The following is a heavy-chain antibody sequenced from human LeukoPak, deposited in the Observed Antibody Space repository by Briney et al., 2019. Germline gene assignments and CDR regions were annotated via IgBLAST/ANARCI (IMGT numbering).Heavy chain of an antibody. Sequence: GESLRISWKGSGYIFTSYWITWVRQMPGKGLEWMGMIEATDSCTNYSPFCQGHVTISTEKPISTAYLQWSSLKAWETAIFYRARRGRSSSNFDFWGQGTLVTVSS. J-gene: IGHJ4*02. CDR2: IEATDSCT. D-gene: IGHD6-6*01. CDR1: GYIFTSYW. CDR3: ARRGRSSSNFDF. V-gene: IGHV5-10-1*01.